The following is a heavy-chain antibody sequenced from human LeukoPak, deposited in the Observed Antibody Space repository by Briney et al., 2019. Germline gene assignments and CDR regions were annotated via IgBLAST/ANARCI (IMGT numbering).Heavy chain of an antibody. CDR3: TRDAGWD. D-gene: IGHD6-19*01. J-gene: IGHJ4*02. CDR1: GFTFGDYA. CDR2: IRSKAYGGTT. Sequence: GGSLRLSCTASGFTFGDYAMSWVRQAPGKGLDGVGFIRSKAYGGTTEYAASVKGRFTISRDDSKSIAYLQMNSLKTEDTAVYYCTRDAGWDWGQGTLVTVSS. V-gene: IGHV3-49*04.